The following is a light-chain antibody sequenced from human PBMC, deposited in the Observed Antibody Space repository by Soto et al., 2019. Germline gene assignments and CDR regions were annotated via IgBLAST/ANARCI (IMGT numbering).Light chain of an antibody. V-gene: IGLV2-23*01. CDR2: EGS. CDR3: CSYATTVPV. CDR1: SRDLGGYNP. Sequence: QSALTQPASVSGSPGQSITISCTGTSRDLGGYNPVSWYQQHPGKAPKLMIYEGSKRPSGVSNRFSGSKSGNTASLTISGLQAEDEADYYGCSYATTVPVFGGGTKLTVL. J-gene: IGLJ2*01.